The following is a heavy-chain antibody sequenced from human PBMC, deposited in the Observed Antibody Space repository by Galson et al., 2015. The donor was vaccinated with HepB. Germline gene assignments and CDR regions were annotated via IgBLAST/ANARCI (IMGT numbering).Heavy chain of an antibody. Sequence: TLSLTCAVYGGSFSGYYWSWIRQPPGKGLEWIGEINHSGSTNYNPSLKSRVTISVDTSKNQFSLKLSSVTAADTAVYYCARGDYNAIYYWGQGTLVTVSS. CDR1: GGSFSGYY. CDR2: INHSGST. J-gene: IGHJ4*02. D-gene: IGHD2-8*01. CDR3: ARGDYNAIYY. V-gene: IGHV4-34*01.